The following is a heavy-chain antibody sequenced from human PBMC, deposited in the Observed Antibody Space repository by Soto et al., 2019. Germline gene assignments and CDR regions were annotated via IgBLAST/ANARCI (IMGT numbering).Heavy chain of an antibody. CDR1: GFSFSYYA. D-gene: IGHD2-21*02. CDR3: ARAGGGNSAYWHFDV. Sequence: QVQLAESGGGVVQPGRSLRLSCAASGFSFSYYAMHWVRQAPGKGLEWVAVISYEGSYKDYADSVKGRFTISRDNSKNTLYLQVNSLRAEDTAVYYWARAGGGNSAYWHFDVWGRGTLVTVSS. CDR2: ISYEGSYK. V-gene: IGHV3-30-3*01. J-gene: IGHJ2*01.